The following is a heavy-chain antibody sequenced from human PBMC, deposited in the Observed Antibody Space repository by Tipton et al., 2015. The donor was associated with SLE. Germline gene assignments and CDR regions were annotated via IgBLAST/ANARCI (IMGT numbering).Heavy chain of an antibody. V-gene: IGHV3-30*02. D-gene: IGHD3-3*01. Sequence: SLRLSCATSGFTFAFFDMHWVRQAPGKGLEWVAFIRSDGSHQNYADSDSVKGRFTISRDNSKNTLYLQMNSLRAEDTAVYYCARVPRVEWLVDYWGQGTLVTVSS. CDR1: GFTFAFFD. CDR3: ARVPRVEWLVDY. CDR2: IRSDGSHQ. J-gene: IGHJ4*02.